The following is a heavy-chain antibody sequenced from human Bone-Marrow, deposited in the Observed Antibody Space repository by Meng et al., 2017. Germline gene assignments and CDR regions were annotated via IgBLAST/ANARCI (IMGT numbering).Heavy chain of an antibody. Sequence: GESLKISCAASGFTFTSYSMNWVRQAPGKGLEWVSVIYTADNTYYADSVKGRFTISRDNSENTLLLQMNSLRVEDTAVYYCVRDGPRKGELFFDNWGQGTLVTVSS. CDR2: IYTADNT. V-gene: IGHV3-66*02. CDR3: VRDGPRKGELFFDN. J-gene: IGHJ4*02. CDR1: GFTFTSYS. D-gene: IGHD3-10*01.